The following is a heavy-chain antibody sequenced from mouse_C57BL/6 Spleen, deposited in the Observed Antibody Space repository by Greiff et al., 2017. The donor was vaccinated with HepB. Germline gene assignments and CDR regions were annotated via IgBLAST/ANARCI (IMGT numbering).Heavy chain of an antibody. CDR3: VRQGRYDLYYFDY. Sequence: EVQLVESGGGLVQPKGSLKLSCAASGFSFNTYAMNWVRQAPGKGLEWVARIRSKSNNYATYYADSVKDRFTISRDDSESMLYLQMNNLKTEDTAMYYCVRQGRYDLYYFDYWGQGTTLTVSS. V-gene: IGHV10-1*01. D-gene: IGHD2-4*01. CDR1: GFSFNTYA. J-gene: IGHJ2*01. CDR2: IRSKSNNYAT.